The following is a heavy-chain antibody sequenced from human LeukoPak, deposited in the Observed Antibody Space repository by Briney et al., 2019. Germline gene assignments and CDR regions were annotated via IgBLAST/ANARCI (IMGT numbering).Heavy chain of an antibody. CDR2: IYYSGST. CDR1: GGSISSSSYY. J-gene: IGHJ5*02. V-gene: IGHV4-39*07. D-gene: IGHD3-3*02. CDR3: ARDRSLGFDP. Sequence: SETLSLTCTVSGGSISSSSYYWGWIRQPPGKGLEWIGSIYYSGSTYYNPSLKSRVTMSVDTSKNQFSLKLSSVTAADTAVYYCARDRSLGFDPWGQGTLVTVSS.